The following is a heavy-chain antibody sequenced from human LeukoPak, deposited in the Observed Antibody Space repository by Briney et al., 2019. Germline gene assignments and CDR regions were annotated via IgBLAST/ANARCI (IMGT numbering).Heavy chain of an antibody. CDR3: ARGDSIVGALGAFDI. CDR2: IYYSGST. V-gene: IGHV4-59*01. CDR1: GGSFSGYY. Sequence: SETLSLTCAVYGGSFSGYYWSWIRQPPGKGLEWIGYIYYSGSTNYNPSLKSRVTISVDTSKNQFSLKLSSVTAADTAVYYCARGDSIVGALGAFDIWGQGTMVTVSS. J-gene: IGHJ3*02. D-gene: IGHD1-26*01.